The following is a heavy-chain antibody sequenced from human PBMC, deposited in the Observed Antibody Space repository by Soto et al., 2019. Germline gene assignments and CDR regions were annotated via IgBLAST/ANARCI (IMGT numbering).Heavy chain of an antibody. CDR3: AREKDGGGFGELSD. CDR2: INPSGGST. J-gene: IGHJ4*02. V-gene: IGHV1-46*03. D-gene: IGHD3-10*01. Sequence: QVQLVQSGAEVKKPGASVKVSCKASGYTFTSYYMHWVRQAPGQGLEWMGIINPSGGSTSYAQKFQGRVTXSRXTXQSTVYMELSSLRSEDTAVYYCAREKDGGGFGELSDWGQGTLVTVSS. CDR1: GYTFTSYY.